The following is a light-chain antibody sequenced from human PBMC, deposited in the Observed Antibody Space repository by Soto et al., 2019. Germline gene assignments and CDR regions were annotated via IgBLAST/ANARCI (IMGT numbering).Light chain of an antibody. V-gene: IGLV2-11*01. CDR1: SSDVGGYNY. CDR3: CSYAGSYTMV. J-gene: IGLJ2*01. Sequence: QSALTQPRSVSGSPGQSVTISCTGTSSDVGGYNYVSWYQQHPGKAPKFIIYDVNKRPSGVPDRFSGSKSGTTASLTISGLQADDEADYYCCSYAGSYTMVFGGGTQLTVL. CDR2: DVN.